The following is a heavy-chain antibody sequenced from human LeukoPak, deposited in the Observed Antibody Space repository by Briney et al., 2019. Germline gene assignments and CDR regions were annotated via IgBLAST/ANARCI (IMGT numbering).Heavy chain of an antibody. CDR3: ARETVHY. V-gene: IGHV3-48*03. J-gene: IGHJ4*02. CDR2: IGRGYGIT. Sequence: GGSLRLSCAASGFTFSNYEFNWVRQAPGKGLEWVSYIGRGYGITYYADSVKGRFTVSRDDAKNSVYLQMNSLRADDTALYYCARETVHYWGQGILVTASS. CDR1: GFTFSNYE. D-gene: IGHD4-17*01.